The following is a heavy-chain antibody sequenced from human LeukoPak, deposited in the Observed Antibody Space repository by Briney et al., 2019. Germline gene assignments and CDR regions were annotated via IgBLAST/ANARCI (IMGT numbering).Heavy chain of an antibody. V-gene: IGHV3-30-3*01. Sequence: GGSLRLSCAASGFTFSSYAMHGVRQAPGKGLGWVAVISYDGSNKYYADSVKGRFTISRDNSKNTLSLQMNSLRAEDTAVYYCARDRTMVRGVIIPKYNWFDPWGQGTLVTVSS. J-gene: IGHJ5*02. CDR3: ARDRTMVRGVIIPKYNWFDP. D-gene: IGHD3-10*01. CDR1: GFTFSSYA. CDR2: ISYDGSNK.